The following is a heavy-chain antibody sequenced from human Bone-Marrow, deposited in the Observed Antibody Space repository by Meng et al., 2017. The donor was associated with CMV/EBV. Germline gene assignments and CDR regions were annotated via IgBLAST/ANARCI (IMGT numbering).Heavy chain of an antibody. CDR2: ISSSSSYI. V-gene: IGHV3-21*04. J-gene: IGHJ4*02. D-gene: IGHD5-18*01. Sequence: GESLKISCAAPGFTFSSYSMNWVRQAPGKGLEWVSSISSSSSYIYYADSVKGRFTISRDNAKNSLYLQMNSLRAEDTAVYYCARDLGYYYFDYWGQGTLVTSPQ. CDR1: GFTFSSYS. CDR3: ARDLGYYYFDY.